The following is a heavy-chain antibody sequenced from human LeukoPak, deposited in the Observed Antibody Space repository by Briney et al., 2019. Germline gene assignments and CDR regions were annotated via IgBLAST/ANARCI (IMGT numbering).Heavy chain of an antibody. CDR1: GYTFTSYG. CDR3: ARVRGFCSGGSCYLVY. V-gene: IGHV1-18*01. Sequence: ASVKVSCKASGYTFTSYGISWVGQAAGQGREWMGWISAYNGNTDYTKKLQGRVTMPSDTSTSTAYMELRSLRSDDTAVYYCARVRGFCSGGSCYLVYWGQGTLVTVSS. CDR2: ISAYNGNT. D-gene: IGHD2-15*01. J-gene: IGHJ4*02.